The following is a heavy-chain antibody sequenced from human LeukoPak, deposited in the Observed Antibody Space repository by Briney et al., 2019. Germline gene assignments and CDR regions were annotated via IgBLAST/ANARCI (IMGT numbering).Heavy chain of an antibody. D-gene: IGHD3-22*01. Sequence: ASVKVSCKASGYTFTSYGISWVRQAPGQGLEWMGWISAYNGNTNYAQKFQGRVTITRNTSISTAYMELSSLRSEDTAVYYCARGTYDSSGYLYYFDYWGQGTLVTVSS. V-gene: IGHV1-18*01. CDR2: ISAYNGNT. CDR3: ARGTYDSSGYLYYFDY. CDR1: GYTFTSYG. J-gene: IGHJ4*02.